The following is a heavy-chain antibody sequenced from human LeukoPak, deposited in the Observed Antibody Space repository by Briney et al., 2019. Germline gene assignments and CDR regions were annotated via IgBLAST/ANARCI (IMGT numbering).Heavy chain of an antibody. J-gene: IGHJ4*02. CDR3: AKDRWSSYYYDSSGYAFDY. D-gene: IGHD3-22*01. CDR1: GFTFSSYA. Sequence: GRSLRLSCAASGFTFSSYAMHWVRQAPGKGLEWVSAISGSGGSTYYADSVKGRFTISRDNSKNTLYLQMNSLRAEDTAVYYCAKDRWSSYYYDSSGYAFDYWGQGTLVTVSS. V-gene: IGHV3-23*01. CDR2: ISGSGGST.